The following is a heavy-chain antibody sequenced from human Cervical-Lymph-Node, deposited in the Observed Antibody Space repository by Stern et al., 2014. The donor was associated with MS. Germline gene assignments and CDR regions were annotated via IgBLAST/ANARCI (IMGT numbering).Heavy chain of an antibody. J-gene: IGHJ4*02. CDR1: GYSFNSYW. CDR3: ARHHYAYCSAGSCTLFDY. Sequence: EVQLVQSGAEVKKPGESLKISCKGSGYSFNSYWIGWVRQMPGKGLEWMGSIYPAYSDARYSPAVPGTVTISADKSIGTAYLQWSSLKTSDTAMYYCARHHYAYCSAGSCTLFDYWGQGTLVTVSS. D-gene: IGHD2-15*01. V-gene: IGHV5-51*01. CDR2: IYPAYSDA.